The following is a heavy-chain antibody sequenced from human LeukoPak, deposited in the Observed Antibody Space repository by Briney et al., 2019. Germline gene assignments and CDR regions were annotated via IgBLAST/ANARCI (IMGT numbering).Heavy chain of an antibody. J-gene: IGHJ6*02. V-gene: IGHV3-49*03. D-gene: IGHD1-26*01. CDR2: IRSKAYGGAT. Sequence: PGGSLRLSCTASGFTFGDYAMSWFRQAPGKGLEWVGFIRSKAYGGATENAASVKGRFTISRDDSKNTLYLQMNSLKTEDTAVYYCTTGWGPDYYYGMDVWGQGTTVTVSS. CDR1: GFTFGDYA. CDR3: TTGWGPDYYYGMDV.